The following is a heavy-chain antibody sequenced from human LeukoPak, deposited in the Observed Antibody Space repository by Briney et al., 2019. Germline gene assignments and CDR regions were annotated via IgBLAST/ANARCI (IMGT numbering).Heavy chain of an antibody. Sequence: GGSLRLSCAASGFTFSSYAMSWVRQAPGKGLEWVSAISGSGGSTYYADSVKGRFTISRDNSKNTLYLQMNSLRAEDTAVYYCAKGSRGYCSSTSCHCLTWGQGTLVTVSS. D-gene: IGHD2-2*01. CDR2: ISGSGGST. V-gene: IGHV3-23*01. CDR3: AKGSRGYCSSTSCHCLT. J-gene: IGHJ5*02. CDR1: GFTFSSYA.